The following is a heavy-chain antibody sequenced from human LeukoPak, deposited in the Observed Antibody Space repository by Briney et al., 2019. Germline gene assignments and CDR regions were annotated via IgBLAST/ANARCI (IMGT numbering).Heavy chain of an antibody. V-gene: IGHV3-23*01. CDR3: ARSPRYGVNLWDYSFDY. D-gene: IGHD4-23*01. CDR1: GFSFSSYA. Sequence: LPGGSLRLSCAASGFSFSSYAMSWVRQAPGMGLEWLSSITGSGGSAYSADSVTGRFTISRDRSKNTLYLQMDSLRVEDTAIYYCARSPRYGVNLWDYSFDYWGQGTLVTVSS. CDR2: ITGSGGSA. J-gene: IGHJ4*02.